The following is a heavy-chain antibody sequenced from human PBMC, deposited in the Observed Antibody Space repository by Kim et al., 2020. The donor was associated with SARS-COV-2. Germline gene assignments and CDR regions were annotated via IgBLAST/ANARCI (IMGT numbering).Heavy chain of an antibody. Sequence: ASVKVSCRGSGYSFTNHAINWVRQAPGQGLEWMWWIDTSTGTPTYAQGFTGRFVFSLDTSVTTAYLQITSLKTEDTALYFCARDHCTNTSCFEPWGQGTLNTVS. V-gene: IGHV7-4-1*02. CDR3: ARDHCTNTSCFEP. CDR2: IDTSTGTP. D-gene: IGHD2-8*01. J-gene: IGHJ5*02. CDR1: GYSFTNHA.